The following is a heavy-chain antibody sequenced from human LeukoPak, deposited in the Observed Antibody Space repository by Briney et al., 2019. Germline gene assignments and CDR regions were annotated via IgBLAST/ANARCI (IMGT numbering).Heavy chain of an antibody. D-gene: IGHD1-26*01. CDR1: GFSFSTYA. CDR2: ISYDGSNK. CDR3: ARDWVGATRNPYYYYYMDV. Sequence: GGSLRLSCAASGFSFSTYAMHWVRQAPGKGLEWVALISYDGSNKYYADSVKGRFTISRDNSKNTLYLQMGSLRAEDMAVYYCARDWVGATRNPYYYYYMDVWGKGTTVTISS. V-gene: IGHV3-30*14. J-gene: IGHJ6*03.